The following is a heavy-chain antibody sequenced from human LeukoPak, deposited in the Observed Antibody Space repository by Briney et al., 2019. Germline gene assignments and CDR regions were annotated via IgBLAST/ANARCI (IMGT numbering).Heavy chain of an antibody. V-gene: IGHV3-21*01. CDR2: ISSSSSYI. CDR1: GFTFSSYS. D-gene: IGHD4-17*01. Sequence: GGSLRLSCAASGFTFSSYSMNWVRQAPGKGLEWVSSISSSSSYIYYADSVKGRFTISRDNAKNSLYLQMNSLRAEDTAVYYCATFDYGDYLDAFDIWGQGTMVTVSS. CDR3: ATFDYGDYLDAFDI. J-gene: IGHJ3*02.